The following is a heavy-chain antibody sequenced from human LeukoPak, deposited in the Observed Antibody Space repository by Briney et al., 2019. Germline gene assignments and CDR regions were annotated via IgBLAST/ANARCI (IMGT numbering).Heavy chain of an antibody. CDR2: IWYDGSNN. CDR1: GFTFSNYA. CDR3: AKDKGLISGKYYFDY. Sequence: GGSLRLSCAASGFTFSNYAIHWVRQAPGKGLEWGGFIWYDGSNNYHADSVKGRFTISRDNSKNTVYLQMNRLSAEDTAVYYCAKDKGLISGKYYFDYWGQGALVTVPS. J-gene: IGHJ4*02. V-gene: IGHV3-30*02. D-gene: IGHD1-26*01.